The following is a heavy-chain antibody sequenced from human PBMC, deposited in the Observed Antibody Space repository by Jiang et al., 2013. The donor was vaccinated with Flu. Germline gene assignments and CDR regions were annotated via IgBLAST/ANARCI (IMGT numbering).Heavy chain of an antibody. Sequence: LLESGGGVVQPGRSLRLSCAASGFTFSSYGMHWVRQAPGKGLEWVAVISYDGSNKYYADSVKGRFTISRDNSKNTLYLQMNSLRAEDTAVYYCAKDREGGSLNFDYWGQGTLVTVSS. CDR3: AKDREGGSLNFDY. J-gene: IGHJ4*02. D-gene: IGHD2-15*01. CDR2: ISYDGSNK. V-gene: IGHV3-30*18. CDR1: GFTFSSYG.